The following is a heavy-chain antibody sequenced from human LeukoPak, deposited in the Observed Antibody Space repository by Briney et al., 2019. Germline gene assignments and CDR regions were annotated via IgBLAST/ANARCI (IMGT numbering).Heavy chain of an antibody. CDR2: ISRNSTYI. Sequence: KPGGSLRLSCAASGFTFSDYIMNWVRQAPGKGLESVASISRNSTYIHYADSVKGRFTISRDNARNSLFLQMNSPRAEDTAIYYCARDEGYYFDSWGQGTQVTVSS. CDR3: ARDEGYYFDS. CDR1: GFTFSDYI. J-gene: IGHJ4*02. V-gene: IGHV3-21*01.